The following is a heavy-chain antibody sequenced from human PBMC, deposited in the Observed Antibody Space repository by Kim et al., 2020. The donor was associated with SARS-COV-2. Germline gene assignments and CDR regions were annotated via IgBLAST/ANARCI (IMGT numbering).Heavy chain of an antibody. CDR1: GYTFTGYY. J-gene: IGHJ4*02. V-gene: IGHV1-2*02. CDR2: INPNSGGT. Sequence: ASVKVSCKASGYTFTGYYMHWVRQAPGQGLEWMGWINPNSGGTNYAQKFQGRVTMTRDTSISTAYMELSRLRSDDTAVYYCARALYCSSTSCQSRFGYWGQGTLVTVSS. CDR3: ARALYCSSTSCQSRFGY. D-gene: IGHD2-2*01.